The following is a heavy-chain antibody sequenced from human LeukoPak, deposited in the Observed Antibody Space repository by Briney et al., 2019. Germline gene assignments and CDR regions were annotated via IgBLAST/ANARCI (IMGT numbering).Heavy chain of an antibody. CDR2: IYYSGST. Sequence: SETLSLTCTVSGGSISSYYWSWIRQPPGKGLERIRYIYYSGSTNYNPSLKSRVTISVDTSKNQFSLKLSSVTAADTAVYYCASSGAIAYDSSGYYFDYWGQGTLVTVSS. V-gene: IGHV4-59*01. D-gene: IGHD3-22*01. CDR3: ASSGAIAYDSSGYYFDY. J-gene: IGHJ4*02. CDR1: GGSISSYY.